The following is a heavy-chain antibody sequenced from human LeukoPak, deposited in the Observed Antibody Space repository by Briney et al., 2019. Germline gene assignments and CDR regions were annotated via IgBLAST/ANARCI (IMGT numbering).Heavy chain of an antibody. Sequence: PSETLSLTCTVSGGSISTYYWSWIRQPPGKGLEWIGNIYYTGSTIYNPSLESRVTMSVDTSENQLFLNLTSVTAADTAVYYCARVPVTIPHYYYYYMDVWGKGTTVTVSS. J-gene: IGHJ6*03. CDR3: ARVPVTIPHYYYYYMDV. CDR2: IYYTGST. CDR1: GGSISTYY. D-gene: IGHD3-3*01. V-gene: IGHV4-59*01.